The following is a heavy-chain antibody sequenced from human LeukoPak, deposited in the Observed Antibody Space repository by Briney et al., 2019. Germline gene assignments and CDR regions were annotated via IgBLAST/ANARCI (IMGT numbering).Heavy chain of an antibody. Sequence: GGSLRLSCAASGFTFSSYAMSWVRQAPGKGLEWVSAISGSGGSTYYADPVKGRFTISRDNSKNTLYLQMNSLRAEDTAVYYCAKDSRITMIVVVITHRAFDIWGQGTMVTVSS. CDR3: AKDSRITMIVVVITHRAFDI. V-gene: IGHV3-23*01. D-gene: IGHD3-22*01. CDR2: ISGSGGST. J-gene: IGHJ3*02. CDR1: GFTFSSYA.